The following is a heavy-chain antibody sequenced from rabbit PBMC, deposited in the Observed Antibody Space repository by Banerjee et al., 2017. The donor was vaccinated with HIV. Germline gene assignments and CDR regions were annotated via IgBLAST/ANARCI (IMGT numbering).Heavy chain of an antibody. D-gene: IGHD2-1*01. CDR3: ARDIYDDYSGYAFNL. V-gene: IGHV1S45*01. Sequence: QEQLEESGGDLVKPEGSLTLTCTASGFSFSHKYVMCWVRQAPGKGLEWIGCINTSSGNTGYASWAKGRFTISKTSSTTVTLQLTSLTAADTATYFCARDIYDDYSGYAFNLWGPGTLVTVS. CDR1: GFSFSHKYV. J-gene: IGHJ4*01. CDR2: INTSSGNT.